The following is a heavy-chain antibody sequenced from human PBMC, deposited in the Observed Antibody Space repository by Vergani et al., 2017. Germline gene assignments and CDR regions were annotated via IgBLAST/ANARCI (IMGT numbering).Heavy chain of an antibody. CDR2: IIPIFGIA. CDR3: ARTLHPKGATTPTFDY. CDR1: GGTFSSYA. V-gene: IGHV1-69*17. D-gene: IGHD5-24*01. Sequence: QVQLVQSGAEVKKPGSSVKVSCKASGGTFSSYAISWVRKAPGQGLEWMGGIIPIFGIANYAQKFQGRVTITADKSTSTAYMELRSLRSEDTAVYYCARTLHPKGATTPTFDYWGQGTLVTVSS. J-gene: IGHJ4*02.